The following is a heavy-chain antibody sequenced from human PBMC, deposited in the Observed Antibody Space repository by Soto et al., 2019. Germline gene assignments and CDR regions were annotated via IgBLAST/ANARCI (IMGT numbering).Heavy chain of an antibody. CDR3: ARVGPLLDIVVVVAASYYYYGMDV. Sequence: GQVWVSRINSDGSSTSYADSVKGRFTISRDNAKNTLYLQMNSLRAEDTAVYYCARVGPLLDIVVVVAASYYYYGMDVWGQGTTVTVSS. V-gene: IGHV3-74*01. CDR2: INSDGSST. J-gene: IGHJ6*02. D-gene: IGHD2-15*01.